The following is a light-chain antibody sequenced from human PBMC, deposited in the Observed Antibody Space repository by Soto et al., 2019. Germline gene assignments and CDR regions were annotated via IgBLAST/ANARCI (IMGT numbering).Light chain of an antibody. V-gene: IGKV3-11*01. CDR1: QSVTTF. CDR3: QQYNNWPRT. J-gene: IGKJ1*01. Sequence: ETVLTQSPATLSLSPGDRATLSCRASQSVTTFLAWYQQKPGQAPRLLIYDASSRATGIPARFSGSGSGTDFTLTISSLQSEDFAVYYCQQYNNWPRTFGQGTKVDIK. CDR2: DAS.